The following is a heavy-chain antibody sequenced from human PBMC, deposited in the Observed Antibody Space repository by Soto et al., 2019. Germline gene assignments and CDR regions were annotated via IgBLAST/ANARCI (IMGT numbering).Heavy chain of an antibody. D-gene: IGHD3-22*01. CDR2: ISYDGSNK. V-gene: IGHV3-30*04. CDR3: ARGAYYDSGGYYLGCLDY. Sequence: PGGSLRLACAASGFTFSGYSMHWVRQSPGEGLEWLALISYDGSNKYYADSVKGRFTISRDNSKNTLYLQMNSLRAEDTAVYYCARGAYYDSGGYYLGCLDYWGQGTLVTVSS. CDR1: GFTFSGYS. J-gene: IGHJ4*02.